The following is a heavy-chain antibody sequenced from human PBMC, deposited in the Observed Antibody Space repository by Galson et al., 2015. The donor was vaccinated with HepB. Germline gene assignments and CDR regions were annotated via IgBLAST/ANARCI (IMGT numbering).Heavy chain of an antibody. CDR3: AKVGGTYYGSGRPFDY. J-gene: IGHJ4*02. CDR2: ISGSGDST. V-gene: IGHV3-23*01. CDR1: GFTFSSFA. Sequence: SLRLSCAASGFTFSSFAMSWVRQAPGKGLEWVSSISGSGDSTYYADSVKGRSTISRGNPTHTLYLQVNSLRAEDTAVYYCAKVGGTYYGSGRPFDYWGQGTLVPVSS. D-gene: IGHD3-10*01.